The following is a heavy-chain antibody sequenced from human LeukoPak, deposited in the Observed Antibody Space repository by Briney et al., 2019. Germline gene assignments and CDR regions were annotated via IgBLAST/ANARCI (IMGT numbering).Heavy chain of an antibody. CDR2: ISSNGDST. CDR1: GGTFSSYA. CDR3: DTGVRCSASSGYVDYSGLDH. Sequence: PGGSLRLSCTASGGTFSSYAMIWIRQAPGKGLEYVSAISSNGDSTHYTDSLRGRFTISRDNSKNTVDLQMNTLRPEDTAVYYCDTGVRCSASSGYVDYSGLDHWGQGTLVTVSS. D-gene: IGHD4-23*01. J-gene: IGHJ4*02. V-gene: IGHV3-64D*09.